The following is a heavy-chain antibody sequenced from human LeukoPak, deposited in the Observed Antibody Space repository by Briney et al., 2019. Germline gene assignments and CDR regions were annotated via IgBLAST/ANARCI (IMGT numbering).Heavy chain of an antibody. D-gene: IGHD3-10*01. CDR3: ARGRNYYGSGSYSPIDY. J-gene: IGHJ4*02. CDR1: GYTFTSYD. CDR2: MNPNSGNT. Sequence: ASVKVSCKASGYTFTSYDINWVRQATGQGLEWMGWMNPNSGNTGYAQKFQGRVTMTRNTSISTAYMELSSLRSEDTAVYYCARGRNYYGSGSYSPIDYWGQGTLVTVCS. V-gene: IGHV1-8*01.